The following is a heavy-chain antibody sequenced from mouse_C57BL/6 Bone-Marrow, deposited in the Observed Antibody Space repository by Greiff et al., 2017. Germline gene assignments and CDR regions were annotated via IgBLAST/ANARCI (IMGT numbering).Heavy chain of an antibody. Sequence: EVQGVESGGGLVQPKGSLKLSCAASGFSFNTYAMNWVRQAPGKGLEWVARIRSKSNNYETYYADSVKDRFTISRDDSESMLKLQMNNLITEDTASYDCVRHRCTDYDYDGAWFAYWGQGTLVTVSA. J-gene: IGHJ3*01. V-gene: IGHV10-1*01. CDR1: GFSFNTYA. CDR3: VRHRCTDYDYDGAWFAY. CDR2: IRSKSNNYET. D-gene: IGHD2-4*01.